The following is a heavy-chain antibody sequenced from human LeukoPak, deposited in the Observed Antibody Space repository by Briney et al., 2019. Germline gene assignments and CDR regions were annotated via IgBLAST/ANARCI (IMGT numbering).Heavy chain of an antibody. CDR3: AREGYYDISGTSRAFDI. CDR1: GFTVSSNY. Sequence: PGASLSLSCAASGFTVSSNYMSWVRQAPGKGLEWVSLIYSDDDTYYADSVKGRFTISRDNSKNTLYLQMNSLRTEDTAVYYCAREGYYDISGTSRAFDIWGQGTMVTVSS. J-gene: IGHJ3*02. CDR2: IYSDDDT. V-gene: IGHV3-66*02. D-gene: IGHD3-22*01.